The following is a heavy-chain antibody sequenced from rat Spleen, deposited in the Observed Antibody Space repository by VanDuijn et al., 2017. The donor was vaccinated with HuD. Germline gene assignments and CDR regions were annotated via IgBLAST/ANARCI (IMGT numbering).Heavy chain of an antibody. Sequence: EVQLVESGGGLVQPGRSLKLSCAASGFTFSNYGMAWVRQAPTKGLEWVATINFDGSGTYYRDSVKGRFTISRDNAKSTLYLQMGSLRSEDTATYYCARSTMGITSYWGQGVMVTVSS. CDR2: INFDGSGT. CDR3: ARSTMGITSY. CDR1: GFTFSNYG. D-gene: IGHD1-9*01. V-gene: IGHV5-29*01. J-gene: IGHJ2*01.